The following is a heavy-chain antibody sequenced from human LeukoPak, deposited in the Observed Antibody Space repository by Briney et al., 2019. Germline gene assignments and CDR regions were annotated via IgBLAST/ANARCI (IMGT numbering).Heavy chain of an antibody. V-gene: IGHV3-49*03. J-gene: IGHJ4*02. D-gene: IGHD4-17*01. CDR2: IRSKAYGGTT. CDR3: TRQPDYGDYG. Sequence: GGSLRLSCTASGFTFGSYAMSWFRQAPGKGLEWVGFIRSKAYGGTTEYAASVKGRFTISRDDSKSIAYLQMNSLKTEDTAVYYCTRQPDYGDYGGGQGTLVTVSS. CDR1: GFTFGSYA.